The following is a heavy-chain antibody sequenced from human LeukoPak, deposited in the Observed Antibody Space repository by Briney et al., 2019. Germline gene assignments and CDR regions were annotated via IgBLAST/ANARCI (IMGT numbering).Heavy chain of an antibody. CDR2: ITGDSNYI. Sequence: GGSLRLSCAASGFTFSDYTLNWVRQPPGKGLEWVSSITGDSNYIYYADSAKGRFTVSRDNAKNSLYLHINSPRAEDTAVYYCARVQGSPYWGQGTLVTVSS. V-gene: IGHV3-21*01. CDR3: ARVQGSPY. J-gene: IGHJ4*02. CDR1: GFTFSDYT.